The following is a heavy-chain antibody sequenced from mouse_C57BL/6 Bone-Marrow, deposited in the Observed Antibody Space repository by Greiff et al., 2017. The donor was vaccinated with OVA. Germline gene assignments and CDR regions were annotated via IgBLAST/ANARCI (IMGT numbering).Heavy chain of an antibody. D-gene: IGHD1-1*01. Sequence: VQLQQSGAELVRPGASVTLSCKASGYTFTDYEMHWVKQTPVHGLEWIGAIDPETGGTAYNQKFKGKAILTADKSSSTAYMELRSLTSEDSAVYYCTRSTGVATDYWGQGTTLTVSS. J-gene: IGHJ2*01. CDR3: TRSTGVATDY. V-gene: IGHV1-15*01. CDR1: GYTFTDYE. CDR2: IDPETGGT.